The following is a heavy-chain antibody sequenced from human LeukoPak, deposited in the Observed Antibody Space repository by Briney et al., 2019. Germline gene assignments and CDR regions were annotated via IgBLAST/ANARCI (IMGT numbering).Heavy chain of an antibody. V-gene: IGHV4-59*08. Sequence: SETLSLTCTVSGGSISDYYWSWTRQPPGKGPEWIGYIYYRGSTNYNPSLKSRVSMLIDTSKNQFSLRLSSVTAADTAVYYCARLATYGDYSDWGQGTLVTVSS. CDR1: GGSISDYY. D-gene: IGHD4-17*01. CDR3: ARLATYGDYSD. J-gene: IGHJ4*02. CDR2: IYYRGST.